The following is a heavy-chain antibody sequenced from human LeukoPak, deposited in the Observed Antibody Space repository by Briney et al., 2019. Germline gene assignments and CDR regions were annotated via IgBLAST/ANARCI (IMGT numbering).Heavy chain of an antibody. Sequence: GGSLRLSCTASGFTFSSYGMHWVRQAPGKGLDWAAFIRYDGSNKYYADSVKGRFTISRDNSKNTLYLQMNSLRAEDTAVYYCARDRKKYCNSTSCYSYYYYYYMDVWGKGTTVTVSS. D-gene: IGHD2-2*01. V-gene: IGHV3-30*02. CDR1: GFTFSSYG. J-gene: IGHJ6*03. CDR2: IRYDGSNK. CDR3: ARDRKKYCNSTSCYSYYYYYYMDV.